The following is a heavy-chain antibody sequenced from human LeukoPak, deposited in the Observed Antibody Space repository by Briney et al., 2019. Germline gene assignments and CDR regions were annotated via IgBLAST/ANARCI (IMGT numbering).Heavy chain of an antibody. CDR1: GFALYKYN. V-gene: IGHV1-18*04. J-gene: IGHJ4*02. CDR2: ITAFNGNT. D-gene: IGHD6-19*01. Sequence: ASVKVSCKASGFALYKYNIVWVRQAPGQGLEWVGWITAFNGNTNYAQKVQGRVTMTTDTSTSTAYMELRSLRSDDTAVYYCARDPGAVAVADSAFDYWGQGTLVTVSS. CDR3: ARDPGAVAVADSAFDY.